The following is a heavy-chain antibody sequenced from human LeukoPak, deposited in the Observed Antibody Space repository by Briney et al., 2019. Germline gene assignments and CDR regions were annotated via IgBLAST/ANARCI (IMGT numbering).Heavy chain of an antibody. CDR2: ISYDGSNK. J-gene: IGHJ4*02. V-gene: IGHV3-30*18. D-gene: IGHD5-18*01. CDR3: AKPLRGYSYGYFDY. Sequence: GGSLRLSCAASGFTFSSYGMPWVRQAPGKGLEWVAVISYDGSNKYYADSVKGRFTISRDNSKNTLYPQMNSLRAEDTAVYYCAKPLRGYSYGYFDYWGQGTLVTVSS. CDR1: GFTFSSYG.